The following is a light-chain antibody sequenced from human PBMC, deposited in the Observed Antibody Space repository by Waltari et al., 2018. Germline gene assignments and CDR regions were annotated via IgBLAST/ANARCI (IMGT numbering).Light chain of an antibody. CDR3: MSYTSSHTII. V-gene: IGLV2-14*03. J-gene: IGLJ2*01. Sequence: QSALTQPASVSGSPGQSVTISCTGTSSDVGGYNFFSWYQQHPGKAPKLMIFDVTYRPSGISTRFSGSKSGNTASLTISGLQADDEADYYCMSYTSSHTIIFGGGTKLTVL. CDR2: DVT. CDR1: SSDVGGYNF.